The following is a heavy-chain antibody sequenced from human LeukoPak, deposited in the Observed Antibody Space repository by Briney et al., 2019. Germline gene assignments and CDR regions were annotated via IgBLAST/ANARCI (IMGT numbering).Heavy chain of an antibody. Sequence: KRGESLKISCKGSGYSFTTYWIGWVRQMPGKGLERMGIIHPADSDTRYSPSFQGQVTISVDKSISTAYLQWSSLRASDTAMYYCARHDILTGGYYMDVWGKGTTVTISS. CDR3: ARHDILTGGYYMDV. CDR1: GYSFTTYW. V-gene: IGHV5-51*01. CDR2: IHPADSDT. J-gene: IGHJ6*03. D-gene: IGHD3-9*01.